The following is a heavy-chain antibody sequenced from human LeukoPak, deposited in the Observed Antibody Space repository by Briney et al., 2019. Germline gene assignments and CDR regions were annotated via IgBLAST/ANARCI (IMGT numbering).Heavy chain of an antibody. Sequence: PGGSLRPSCAAPGFTFTTNPMNWAPQAPGKGLGWAPGISGSGGTTDYADSVKGRFTISRDNSKNTLYLQMNYLRAEDTALYYCAKNIAAPTTPFDYWGQGTLVTVSS. D-gene: IGHD6-13*01. CDR3: AKNIAAPTTPFDY. CDR2: ISGSGGTT. J-gene: IGHJ4*02. V-gene: IGHV3-23*01. CDR1: GFTFTTNP.